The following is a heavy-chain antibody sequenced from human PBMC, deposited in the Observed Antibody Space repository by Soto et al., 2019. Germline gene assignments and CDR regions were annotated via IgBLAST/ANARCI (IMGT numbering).Heavy chain of an antibody. CDR2: INHSGST. Sequence: SETLSLTCAVYGGSFSGYYWSWIRQPPGKGLEWIGEINHSGSTNYNPSLKSRVTISVDTSKNQFSLKLSSVTAADTALYYCARGDFTFDVWGQGTLDTVSS. CDR3: ARGDFTFDV. J-gene: IGHJ4*02. V-gene: IGHV4-34*01. CDR1: GGSFSGYY.